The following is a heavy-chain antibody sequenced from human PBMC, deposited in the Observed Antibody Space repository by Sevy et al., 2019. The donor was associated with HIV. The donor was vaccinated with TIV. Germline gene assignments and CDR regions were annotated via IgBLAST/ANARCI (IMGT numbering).Heavy chain of an antibody. CDR2: IRSKASGGTT. CDR3: STGIEATAYFDH. J-gene: IGHJ4*02. CDR1: GFILGDYA. D-gene: IGHD5-12*01. Sequence: GGSLRLSCEGSGFILGDYALSWFRQAPGKGLEWLTFIRSKASGGTTEYAASVKGRFTISRDDSKSIAYLQMNSLKIEDTAVYFCSTGIEATAYFDHWGQGPLVTVSS. V-gene: IGHV3-49*03.